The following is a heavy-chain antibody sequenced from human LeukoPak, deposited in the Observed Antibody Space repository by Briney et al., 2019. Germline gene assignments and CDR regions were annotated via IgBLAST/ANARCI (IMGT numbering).Heavy chain of an antibody. CDR3: ARMRWYYDFWSGYLDGFDV. J-gene: IGHJ3*01. CDR1: GDSITSGRY. D-gene: IGHD3-3*01. V-gene: IGHV4-38-2*01. Sequence: SETLSLTCAVSGDSITSGRYWGWIRQPPGKGLEWIGSIYHSGKTYYNPSLKSGVTISVDTSKNQFSLKLTSVTAADTAVYYCARMRWYYDFWSGYLDGFDVWGQGTMVTVSS. CDR2: IYHSGKT.